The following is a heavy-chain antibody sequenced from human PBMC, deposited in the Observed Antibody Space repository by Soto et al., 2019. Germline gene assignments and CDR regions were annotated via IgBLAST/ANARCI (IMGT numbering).Heavy chain of an antibody. CDR3: AGYGSSSLYYYYYMDV. D-gene: IGHD6-6*01. CDR1: GGSISSSSYY. Sequence: SETLSLTCTVSGGSISSSSYYWGWIRQPPGKGLEWIGSIYYSGSTYYNPSLKSRVTISVDTSKNQFSLKLSSVTAADTAVYYCAGYGSSSLYYYYYMDVWGKGTTVTVSS. V-gene: IGHV4-39*01. J-gene: IGHJ6*03. CDR2: IYYSGST.